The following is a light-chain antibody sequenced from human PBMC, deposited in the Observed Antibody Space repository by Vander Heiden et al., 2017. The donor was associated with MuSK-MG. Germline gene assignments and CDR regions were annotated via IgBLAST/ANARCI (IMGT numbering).Light chain of an antibody. V-gene: IGLV2-8*01. CDR2: EVS. CDR3: SSYAGSNNYV. CDR1: SSDVGGYNY. J-gene: IGLJ1*01. Sequence: QSALTQPPSASGSSGQSVTISCTGTSSDVGGYNYVSWYQQHPGKAPKLMIYEVSERPSGVPDRFSGSKSGNTASLTVSGLQAEDEADYYCSSYAGSNNYVFGTGTKVTVL.